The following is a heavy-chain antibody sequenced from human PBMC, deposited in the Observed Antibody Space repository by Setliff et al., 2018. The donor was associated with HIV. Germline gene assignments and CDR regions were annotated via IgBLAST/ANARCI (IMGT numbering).Heavy chain of an antibody. Sequence: LSLTCTVSGDSSSSYYCNWIRQPAGKGLEWIGHMYISGSTNYNPSLKSRVTMSLDTSKNQFSLNVNSVTAADTAVYYCARTPSRGGFDYWGQGTLVTVSS. J-gene: IGHJ4*02. CDR2: MYISGST. CDR3: ARTPSRGGFDY. CDR1: GDSSSSYY. V-gene: IGHV4-4*07. D-gene: IGHD3-16*01.